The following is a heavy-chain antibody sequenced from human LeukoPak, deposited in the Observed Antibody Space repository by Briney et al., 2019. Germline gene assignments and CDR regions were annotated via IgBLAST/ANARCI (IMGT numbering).Heavy chain of an antibody. V-gene: IGHV4-39*07. CDR1: GGSISSSSYY. CDR3: ARDCLMYSSSPTCY. J-gene: IGHJ4*02. Sequence: SETLSLTCTVSGGSISSSSYYWGWLRQPPGKGLEWLGSIYYSGSTYYNPSLKSRVTISVDTSKNQFSLKLSSVTAADTAVYYCARDCLMYSSSPTCYWGQGTLVTVSS. CDR2: IYYSGST. D-gene: IGHD6-13*01.